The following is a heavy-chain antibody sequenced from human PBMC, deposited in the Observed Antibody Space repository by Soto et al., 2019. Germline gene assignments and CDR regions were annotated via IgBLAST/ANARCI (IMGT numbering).Heavy chain of an antibody. CDR1: GGSISSGGYY. V-gene: IGHV4-31*03. J-gene: IGHJ2*01. CDR2: IYYSGST. D-gene: IGHD2-15*01. CDR3: ARDESLGYCSGGSCYYYWYFDL. Sequence: QVQLQESGPGLVKPSQTLSLTCTVSGGSISSGGYYWSWIRQHPGKGLEWIGYIYYSGSTYYNPSLKCRVTISVDTSKNQFSLKLSSVTAADTAVYYCARDESLGYCSGGSCYYYWYFDLWGRGTLVTVSS.